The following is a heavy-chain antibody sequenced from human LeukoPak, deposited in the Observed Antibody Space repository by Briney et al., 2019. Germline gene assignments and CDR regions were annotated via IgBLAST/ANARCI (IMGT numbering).Heavy chain of an antibody. J-gene: IGHJ6*04. D-gene: IGHD3-10*01. CDR1: GFAFERHS. CDR3: ARIYNYGSGKHYNPSYMDV. Sequence: PGGSLRLSRAASGFAFERHSMNWVRQAPGKGLEWVSSISTRSSYIHYADSVKGRATISRDNAENSLFLQMNSLRAEDTAVYYCARIYNYGSGKHYNPSYMDVWGKGTTVIVSS. V-gene: IGHV3-21*01. CDR2: ISTRSSYI.